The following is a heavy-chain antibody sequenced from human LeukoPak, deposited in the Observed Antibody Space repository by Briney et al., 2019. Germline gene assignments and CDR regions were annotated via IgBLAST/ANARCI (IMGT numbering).Heavy chain of an antibody. Sequence: ASVKVSCKASGGTFSSYAISWVRQAPGQGLEWMGGIIPIFGTANYAQKFQGRVTITADESTSTAYMELSSLRSEDTAVYYCARYGYSSSPFWFDPWGQGTQVTVSS. CDR1: GGTFSSYA. J-gene: IGHJ5*02. V-gene: IGHV1-69*13. CDR3: ARYGYSSSPFWFDP. CDR2: IIPIFGTA. D-gene: IGHD6-13*01.